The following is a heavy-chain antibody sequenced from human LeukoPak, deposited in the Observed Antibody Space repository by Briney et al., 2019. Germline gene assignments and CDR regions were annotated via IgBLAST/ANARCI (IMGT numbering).Heavy chain of an antibody. CDR2: ISSSGRYI. D-gene: IGHD5-24*01. CDR3: ARVSITGYYYYMDV. Sequence: GRSLRLSCAASGFTFSSSSLNWVRQAPGKGLEWVSSISSSGRYIYYADSVKGRFTISRDNAKNSLYLQMNSLRAEDTAVYYCARVSITGYYYYMDVWGKGTTVTVSS. J-gene: IGHJ6*03. V-gene: IGHV3-21*01. CDR1: GFTFSSSS.